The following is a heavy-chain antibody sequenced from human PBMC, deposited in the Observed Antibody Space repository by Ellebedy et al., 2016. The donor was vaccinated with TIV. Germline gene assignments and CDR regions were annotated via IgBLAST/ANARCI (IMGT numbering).Heavy chain of an antibody. CDR3: ARDQASIVATAGFDY. D-gene: IGHD2-21*01. Sequence: AASVKVSCKASGYAFTNYGLSWVRQAPGQGLEWMGWISGYNGYTNYVQKLHDRVTITADTSTSTAYMELRSLRSDDTAMYYWARDQASIVATAGFDYWGQGSLVTVSS. V-gene: IGHV1-18*04. CDR1: GYAFTNYG. CDR2: ISGYNGYT. J-gene: IGHJ4*02.